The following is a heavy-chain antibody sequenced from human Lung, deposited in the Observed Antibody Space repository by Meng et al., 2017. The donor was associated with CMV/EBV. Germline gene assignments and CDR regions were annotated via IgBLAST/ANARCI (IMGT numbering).Heavy chain of an antibody. D-gene: IGHD1-26*01. CDR1: GVSISSNIR. CDR3: ARGKQDAWELLAY. J-gene: IGHJ4*02. V-gene: IGHV4-4*02. CDR2: IDDSGST. Sequence: QLQLPESGPGLVKPSGTLSLHCGVSGVSISSNIRWTWVRQPPGKGLEWIGDIDDSGSTNYNPSHNSRISISLDKSKNHFSLKVNSVTAADTAVYYCARGKQDAWELLAYWGQGALVTVSS.